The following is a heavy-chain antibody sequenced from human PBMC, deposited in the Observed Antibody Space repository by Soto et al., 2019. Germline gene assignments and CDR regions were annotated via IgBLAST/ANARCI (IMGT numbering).Heavy chain of an antibody. Sequence: GGSLRLSCAASGFTFSTYSMNWVRQAPGKGLEWVSYVSSSSTYIYYADSVKGRFTISRDNAKNSLYLQMNSLRAEDTAVYYCLIAVAGSFAPDYWGQGTLVTVSS. V-gene: IGHV3-21*01. CDR1: GFTFSTYS. CDR2: VSSSSTYI. J-gene: IGHJ4*02. D-gene: IGHD6-19*01. CDR3: LIAVAGSFAPDY.